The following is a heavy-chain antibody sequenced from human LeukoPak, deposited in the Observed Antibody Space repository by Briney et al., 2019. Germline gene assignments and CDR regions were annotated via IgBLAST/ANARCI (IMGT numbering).Heavy chain of an antibody. CDR2: INPHSGGT. D-gene: IGHD6-13*01. J-gene: IGHJ4*02. CDR3: ARAGCSSTWYSFDY. V-gene: IGHV1-2*02. Sequence: ASVKVSRKASGSTFTDSYLRWLRQAPGQGLEWMGWINPHSGGTNYAQKFQGRVTMTRYTSISTVYMDLSRLRSDGRAVYYCARAGCSSTWYSFDYWRQGTLVAVSS. CDR1: GSTFTDSY.